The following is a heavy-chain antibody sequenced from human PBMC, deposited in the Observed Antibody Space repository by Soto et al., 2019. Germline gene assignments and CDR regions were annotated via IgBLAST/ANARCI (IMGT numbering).Heavy chain of an antibody. CDR2: INPSGGST. V-gene: IGHV1-46*01. J-gene: IGHJ4*02. D-gene: IGHD3-10*01. Sequence: VSCKASVYTFTSYYMHWVRQAPGQGLEWMGIINPSGGSTSYAQKFQGRVTITRDTSASTAYMELSSLRSEDTAVYYCARVVRDQSYYFDYWGQGTLVTVSS. CDR1: VYTFTSYY. CDR3: ARVVRDQSYYFDY.